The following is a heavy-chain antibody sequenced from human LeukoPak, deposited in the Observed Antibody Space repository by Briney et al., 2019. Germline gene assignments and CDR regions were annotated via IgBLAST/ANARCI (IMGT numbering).Heavy chain of an antibody. V-gene: IGHV4-30-2*01. D-gene: IGHD1-26*01. J-gene: IGHJ4*02. Sequence: SQTLSLTCAVSGGSISSGGYSWSWIWQPPGKGLEWIGYIYHSGSTYYNPSLKSRVTISVDRSKNQFSLKPSSVTAADTAVYYCASFTDGAALFDYWGQGTLVTVSS. CDR1: GGSISSGGYS. CDR2: IYHSGST. CDR3: ASFTDGAALFDY.